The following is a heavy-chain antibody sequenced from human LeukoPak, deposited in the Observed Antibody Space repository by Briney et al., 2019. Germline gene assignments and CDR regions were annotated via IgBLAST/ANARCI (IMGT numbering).Heavy chain of an antibody. V-gene: IGHV3-30*07. CDR2: ISFDGGNK. CDR3: ARAAAAGPFDY. D-gene: IGHD6-13*01. CDR1: GFTFSDYA. Sequence: GGSLRLSCADSGFTFSDYAMHWVRQAPGKGLEWVALISFDGGNKYYADSVKGRFTISRDNSKNTLYLQMNSLRAEDTAVYYCARAAAAGPFDYWGQGTLVTISS. J-gene: IGHJ4*02.